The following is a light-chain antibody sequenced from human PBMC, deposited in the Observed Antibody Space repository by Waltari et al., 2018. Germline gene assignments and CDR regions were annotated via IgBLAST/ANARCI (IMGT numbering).Light chain of an antibody. CDR3: RQYNSYSLLS. V-gene: IGKV1-5*03. CDR1: QSISNW. J-gene: IGKJ4*01. CDR2: KSS. Sequence: DIQMTQSPSTLSASVGDRVIISCRASQSISNWLAWYQQRPGKAPKLLVYKSSTLESGVPARFSGSGSGTEFTLTISSLQPEDFATYYCRQYNSYSLLSFGGGTKVEIK.